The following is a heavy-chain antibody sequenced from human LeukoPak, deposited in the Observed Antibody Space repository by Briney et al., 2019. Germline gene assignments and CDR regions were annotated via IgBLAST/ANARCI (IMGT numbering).Heavy chain of an antibody. J-gene: IGHJ4*02. CDR2: INHSGST. CDR3: ARHLGYCSSTSCYNYYFDY. Sequence: PSETLSLTCAVYGGSFSGYYWSWIRQPPGKGLEWIGEINHSGSTNYNPSLKSRVTTSVDTSKNQFPLKLSSVTAADTAVYYCARHLGYCSSTSCYNYYFDYWGQGTLVTVSS. V-gene: IGHV4-34*01. D-gene: IGHD2-2*02. CDR1: GGSFSGYY.